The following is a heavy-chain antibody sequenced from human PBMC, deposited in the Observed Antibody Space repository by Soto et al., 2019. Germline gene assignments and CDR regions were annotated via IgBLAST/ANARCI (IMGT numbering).Heavy chain of an antibody. V-gene: IGHV3-30-3*01. CDR3: AREIERLLGF. D-gene: IGHD3-3*01. Sequence: QVQLVESGGGVVQPGRSLRLSCAASGFTFSSYAMHWVRQAPGKGLEWVAVISYDGSNKYYADSVKGRFTISRDNSKNTLYLQMNSLRAGDTAVYYCAREIERLLGFWGQGTLVTVSS. CDR2: ISYDGSNK. CDR1: GFTFSSYA. J-gene: IGHJ4*02.